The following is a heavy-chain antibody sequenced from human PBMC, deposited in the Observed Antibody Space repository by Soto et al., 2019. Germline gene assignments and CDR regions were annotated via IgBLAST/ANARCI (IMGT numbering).Heavy chain of an antibody. CDR2: IYYSGST. CDR3: GRHYNSGSYPLDY. V-gene: IGHV4-59*08. J-gene: IGHJ4*02. Sequence: PSETLSLTCTVSGGSISGYYWSWIRQPPGKELQYIGYIYYSGSTNYNPSLQSRVTTSVDTSKNQFSLKLNSVTAADTAVYYCGRHYNSGSYPLDYWGQGTLVTVSS. CDR1: GGSISGYY. D-gene: IGHD3-10*01.